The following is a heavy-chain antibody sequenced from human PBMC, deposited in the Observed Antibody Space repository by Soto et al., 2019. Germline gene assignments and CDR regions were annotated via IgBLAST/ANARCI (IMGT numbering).Heavy chain of an antibody. Sequence: SETLSLTCTVSGGSITNNYWSWIRQSPGKGLEWIGCSYYSGSTSYNPSLRSRVTISIDTSKTQFSLRLRSVTAADTAVYYCARRQNWNNLFDTWGQGTLVTVSP. CDR3: ARRQNWNNLFDT. D-gene: IGHD1-1*01. V-gene: IGHV4-59*08. CDR1: GGSITNNY. J-gene: IGHJ5*02. CDR2: SYYSGST.